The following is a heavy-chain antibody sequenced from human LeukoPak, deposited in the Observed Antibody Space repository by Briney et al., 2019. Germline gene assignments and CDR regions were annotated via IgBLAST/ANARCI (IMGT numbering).Heavy chain of an antibody. V-gene: IGHV3-48*04. J-gene: IGHJ3*02. CDR2: ISSSIITI. CDR1: GFTFSSYS. Sequence: GGSLRLSCAASGFTFSSYSMNWVRQAPGKGLEWVSYISSSIITIYYTDSVKGRFTISRDNAKNSLYLQMNSLRAEDTAVYYCARGAVAGRRGDAFDIWGQGTMVTVSS. CDR3: ARGAVAGRRGDAFDI. D-gene: IGHD6-19*01.